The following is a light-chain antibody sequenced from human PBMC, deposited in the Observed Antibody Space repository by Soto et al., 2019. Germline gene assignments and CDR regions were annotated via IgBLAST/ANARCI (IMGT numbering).Light chain of an antibody. CDR3: QPYNDYSWT. Sequence: DIHMTQSPSTLSASVGDRVTITCRASQSISIWLAWYQQKPGRAPNLLIYGTSSLESGVPSRFSGSGSGTEVTLTISSLQPDDFATYDCQPYNDYSWTFGQGTKVAIK. J-gene: IGKJ1*01. CDR2: GTS. V-gene: IGKV1-5*03. CDR1: QSISIW.